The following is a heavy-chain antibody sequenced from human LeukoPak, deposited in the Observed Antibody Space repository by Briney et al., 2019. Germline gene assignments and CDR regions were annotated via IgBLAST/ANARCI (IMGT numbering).Heavy chain of an antibody. CDR2: ISGYNGNT. J-gene: IGHJ4*02. V-gene: IGHV1-18*01. D-gene: IGHD6-19*01. CDR3: ARDLKRGYSSGRYSWGTGSSNGY. Sequence: ASVKVSCKASGYTFTGYGISWVRQAPGQGLEWMGWISGYNGNTNYAQQKLQGRVTMTTDTSTSTAYMELRSLRSDDTAVYYCARDLKRGYSSGRYSWGTGSSNGYWGQGTLVTVSS. CDR1: GYTFTGYG.